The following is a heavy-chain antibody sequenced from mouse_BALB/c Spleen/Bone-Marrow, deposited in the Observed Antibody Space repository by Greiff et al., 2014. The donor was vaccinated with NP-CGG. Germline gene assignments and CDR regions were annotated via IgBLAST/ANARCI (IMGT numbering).Heavy chain of an antibody. CDR2: IDPEKGDT. V-gene: IGHV14-4*02. CDR1: GFNIKDYY. J-gene: IGHJ4*01. D-gene: IGHD1-1*01. CDR3: GGITFHYAMDY. Sequence: VQLKESGAELVGSGASVKLSCLASGFNIKDYYLPWGKQRPEQGLGWIGWIDPEKGDTEYAPKFQGMATMTADTSSNTAYLQLSSLTSEDTAVYYCGGITFHYAMDYWGQGTSVTVSS.